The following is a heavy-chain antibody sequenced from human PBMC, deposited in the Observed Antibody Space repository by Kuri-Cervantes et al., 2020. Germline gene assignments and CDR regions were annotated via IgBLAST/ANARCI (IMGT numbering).Heavy chain of an antibody. J-gene: IGHJ6*02. Sequence: SETLSLTCTVSGGSISGSSYYWGWIRQPPGKGLEWIGSIYYSGSTYYNPSLKSRVTISVGTSKNQFSLKLSSVTAADTAVYYCARTRSNSAAISGRTPNYYYGMDVWGQGTTVTVSS. CDR1: GGSISGSSYY. D-gene: IGHD2-2*01. CDR3: ARTRSNSAAISGRTPNYYYGMDV. CDR2: IYYSGST. V-gene: IGHV4-39*01.